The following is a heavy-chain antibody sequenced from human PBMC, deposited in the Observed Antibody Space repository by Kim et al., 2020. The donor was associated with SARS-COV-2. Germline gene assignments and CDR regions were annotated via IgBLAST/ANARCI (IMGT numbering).Heavy chain of an antibody. J-gene: IGHJ4*02. CDR2: ISAYNGNT. Sequence: ASVKVSCKASGYTFTSYGISWVRQAPGQGLEWMGWISAYNGNTNYAQKLQGRVTMTTDTSTSTAYMELRSLRSDDTAVYYCARDPGRLDTAMAPRRVFDYWGQGTLVTGSS. CDR3: ARDPGRLDTAMAPRRVFDY. D-gene: IGHD5-18*01. V-gene: IGHV1-18*01. CDR1: GYTFTSYG.